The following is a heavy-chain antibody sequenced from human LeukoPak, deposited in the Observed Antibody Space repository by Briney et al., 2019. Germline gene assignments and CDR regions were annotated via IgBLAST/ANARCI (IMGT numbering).Heavy chain of an antibody. Sequence: GGSLRLSCAASGFTFSSYAMYWVRQAPGKGLEWVAGISGSGGGTNYADSVKGRFTISRDNSKNTLYLQMNRLRAEDTAVYFCAKRGVVIRVILVGFHKEAYYFDSWGQGAQVTVSS. J-gene: IGHJ4*02. V-gene: IGHV3-23*01. CDR1: GFTFSSYA. D-gene: IGHD3-22*01. CDR2: ISGSGGGT. CDR3: AKRGVVIRVILVGFHKEAYYFDS.